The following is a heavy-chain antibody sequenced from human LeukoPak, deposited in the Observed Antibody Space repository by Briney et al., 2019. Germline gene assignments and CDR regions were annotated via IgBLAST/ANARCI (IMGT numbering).Heavy chain of an antibody. Sequence: GGSLRLSCAASGFTFSSYAMHWVRQAPGKGLEYVSAISSNGGSTYYANSVKGRFTISRDNSKNTLYLQMGSLRAEDMAVYYSAGDPGMGATKYYYYYGMDVWGQGTTVTVSS. CDR1: GFTFSSYA. V-gene: IGHV3-64*01. CDR3: AGDPGMGATKYYYYYGMDV. D-gene: IGHD1-26*01. CDR2: ISSNGGST. J-gene: IGHJ6*02.